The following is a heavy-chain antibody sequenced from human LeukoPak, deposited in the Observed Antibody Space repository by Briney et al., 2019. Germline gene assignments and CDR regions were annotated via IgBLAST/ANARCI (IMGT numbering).Heavy chain of an antibody. Sequence: GGALTLSCAASGFTFGNYWMSWVRQPPGKGLEWVANIKDDGSAKRSLDSLRGRFTISRDNDKNSLYMQMNSLRVDDTAVYFCAARLGGTGAYFYWGQGTLVTVSS. D-gene: IGHD7-27*01. J-gene: IGHJ4*02. CDR3: AARLGGTGAYFY. CDR2: IKDDGSAK. V-gene: IGHV3-7*01. CDR1: GFTFGNYW.